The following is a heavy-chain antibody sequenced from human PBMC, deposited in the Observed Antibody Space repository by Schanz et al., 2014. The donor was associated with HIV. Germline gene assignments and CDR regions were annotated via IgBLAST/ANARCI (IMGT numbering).Heavy chain of an antibody. V-gene: IGHV3-33*08. D-gene: IGHD6-13*01. Sequence: QVQLVESGGGRVQPGRFLRLSCVASGFTFSSYGMHWVRQAPGKGLEWVAGLWFDGSNKQYGDSVKGRFTISSDSSKKTVYLEMDSLRADDTAVYYCARDLTATVRGTFDYWGQGTLVTVSS. CDR3: ARDLTATVRGTFDY. J-gene: IGHJ4*02. CDR2: LWFDGSNK. CDR1: GFTFSSYG.